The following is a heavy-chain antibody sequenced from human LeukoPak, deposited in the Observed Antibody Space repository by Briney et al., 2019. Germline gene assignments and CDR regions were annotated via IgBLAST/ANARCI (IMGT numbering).Heavy chain of an antibody. Sequence: GGSLRLSCAASGFTFSSYAMSWVRQAPGKGLEWVSAISGSGGSTYYADSVKGRFTISRDNSKNTLYLQMNSLRAEDTAVYYCAKDGSYYDYVCGSYRYLCYFDYWGQGTLVTVSS. CDR3: AKDGSYYDYVCGSYRYLCYFDY. CDR1: GFTFSSYA. D-gene: IGHD3-16*02. J-gene: IGHJ4*02. V-gene: IGHV3-23*01. CDR2: ISGSGGST.